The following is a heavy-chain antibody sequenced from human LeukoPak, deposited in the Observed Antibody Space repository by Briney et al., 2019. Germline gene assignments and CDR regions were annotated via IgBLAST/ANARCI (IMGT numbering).Heavy chain of an antibody. CDR1: GFTFNSYS. CDR3: ARGHLLGGIDY. V-gene: IGHV3-48*04. D-gene: IGHD3-16*01. J-gene: IGHJ4*02. CDR2: ISSSSSII. Sequence: GGSLRLSCAASGFTFNSYSMNWVRQAPGKGLEWVSYISSSSSIIYYADSVKGRFTISRDNAKNSLYLQMNSLRAEDTAVYYCARGHLLGGIDYWGQGTLVTVSS.